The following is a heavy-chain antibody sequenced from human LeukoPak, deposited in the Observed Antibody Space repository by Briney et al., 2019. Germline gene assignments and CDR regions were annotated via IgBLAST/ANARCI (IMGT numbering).Heavy chain of an antibody. J-gene: IGHJ5*02. CDR3: ARGRGRIVVVTAILGWFDP. V-gene: IGHV4-34*01. D-gene: IGHD2-21*02. CDR2: INHSGST. Sequence: SETLSLTRAVYGGSFSGYYWSWIRQPPGKGLEWIGEINHSGSTNYNPSLKSRVTISVDTSKNQFSLKLSSVTAADTAVYYCARGRGRIVVVTAILGWFDPWGQGTLVTVSS. CDR1: GGSFSGYY.